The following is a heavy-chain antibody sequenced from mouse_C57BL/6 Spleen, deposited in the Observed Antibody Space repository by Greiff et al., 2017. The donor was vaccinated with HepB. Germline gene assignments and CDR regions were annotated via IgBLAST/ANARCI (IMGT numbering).Heavy chain of an antibody. V-gene: IGHV1-64*01. CDR2: IHPNSGST. CDR1: GYTFTSYW. J-gene: IGHJ2*01. CDR3: ARSEFITTVVARGYFDT. D-gene: IGHD1-1*01. Sequence: QVQLQQSGAELVKPGASVKLSCKASGYTFTSYWMHWVKQRPGQGLEWIGMIHPNSGSTNYNEKFKSKATLTVDKSSSTAYMQLRSLTSEDSAVYYSARSEFITTVVARGYFDTWGQGTTLSLSS.